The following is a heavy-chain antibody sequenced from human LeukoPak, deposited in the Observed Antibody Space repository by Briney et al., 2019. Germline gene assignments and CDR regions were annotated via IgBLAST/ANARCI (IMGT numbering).Heavy chain of an antibody. CDR2: IYHSGST. Sequence: PSETLSLTCTVSGYSISSGYYWGWIRQPPGKGLEWIGSIYHSGSTYYNPSLKSRVTISVDTSKNQFSLKLSSVTAADTAVYYCARVGIAGEVDYWGQGTLVTVSS. V-gene: IGHV4-38-2*02. CDR3: ARVGIAGEVDY. J-gene: IGHJ4*02. CDR1: GYSISSGYY. D-gene: IGHD6-13*01.